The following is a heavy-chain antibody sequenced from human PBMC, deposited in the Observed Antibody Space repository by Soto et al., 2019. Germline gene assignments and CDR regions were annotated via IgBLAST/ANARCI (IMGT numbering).Heavy chain of an antibody. D-gene: IGHD2-15*01. J-gene: IGHJ3*02. CDR2: IYSGGST. V-gene: IGHV3-66*04. CDR3: ARLLPGAFEI. Sequence: EVQLVESGGGLVQPGGSLRLSCAASGFTVSSNYMSWVRQAPGKGLEWVSVIYSGGSTYYADSVKGRFTISRDNSKNALYLQMNSLWGEDTAVYDCARLLPGAFEIWGQGTMVTVSS. CDR1: GFTVSSNY.